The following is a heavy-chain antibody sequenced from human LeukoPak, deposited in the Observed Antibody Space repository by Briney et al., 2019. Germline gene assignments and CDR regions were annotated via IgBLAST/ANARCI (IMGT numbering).Heavy chain of an antibody. D-gene: IGHD4-23*01. CDR1: GGTFSSYA. J-gene: IGHJ4*02. CDR3: ARGLTTVADFDY. V-gene: IGHV1-69*13. Sequence: ASVKVSCKASGGTFSSYAISWVRQAPGQGLEWMGGIIPIFGTANYAQKFQGRVTITADESTSTAYMELSSLRSEDTAVYYCARGLTTVADFDYWGQGTLVTVSP. CDR2: IIPIFGTA.